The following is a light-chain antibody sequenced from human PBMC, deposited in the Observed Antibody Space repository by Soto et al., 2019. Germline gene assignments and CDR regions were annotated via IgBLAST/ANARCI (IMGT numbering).Light chain of an antibody. CDR3: QKYDTVPVV. Sequence: DIPMTQSPSSLSASVGDRVTITCRASQGIGISLAWFQQKPGKVPKLLIYATSSLQSGVPSRFSGSGSGTDFSFIINSLQPEDVATYYCQKYDTVPVVFGQGTKVEIK. CDR1: QGIGIS. V-gene: IGKV1-27*01. J-gene: IGKJ1*01. CDR2: ATS.